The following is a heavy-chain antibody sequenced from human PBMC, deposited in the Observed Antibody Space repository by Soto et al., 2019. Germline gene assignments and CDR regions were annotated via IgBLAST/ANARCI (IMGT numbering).Heavy chain of an antibody. D-gene: IGHD2-2*01. V-gene: IGHV4-59*01. CDR3: ARGRGGWFINQLLNAFDI. J-gene: IGHJ3*02. CDR1: GGSISSYY. Sequence: QVQLQESGPGLVKPSETLSLTCTVSGGSISSYYWSWIRQPPGKGLEWIGYIYYSGSTNYNPSHKSRVTISVDTSKNQFSLKLSSVTGADTAVYYCARGRGGWFINQLLNAFDIWGQGTMVTVSS. CDR2: IYYSGST.